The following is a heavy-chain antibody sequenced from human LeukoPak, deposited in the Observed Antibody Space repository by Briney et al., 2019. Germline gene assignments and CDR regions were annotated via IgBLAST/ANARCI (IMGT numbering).Heavy chain of an antibody. J-gene: IGHJ4*02. CDR3: ARLSLNYYDSSGYFDY. CDR1: GGSISSHY. CDR2: IYYSGST. V-gene: IGHV4-59*11. Sequence: PSGTLSLTCTVSGGSISSHYWSWIRQPPGKGLEWIGYIYYSGSTNYNPSLKSRVTISVDTSKNQFSLKLSSVTAADTAVYYCARLSLNYYDSSGYFDYWGQGTLVTVSS. D-gene: IGHD3-22*01.